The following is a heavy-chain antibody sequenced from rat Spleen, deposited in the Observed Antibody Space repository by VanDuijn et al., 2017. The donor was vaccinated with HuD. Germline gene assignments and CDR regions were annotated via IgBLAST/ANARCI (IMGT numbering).Heavy chain of an antibody. CDR1: GFNFNDHW. CDR3: VREELGVQN. Sequence: EVKLVESGGGLVQPGRSLKLSCAASGFNFNDHWMGWVRQAPGKGLEWIGEINKDSSKKNYNPSLKDKFPISRDNAQNTLYLQMSTLGSEDTATYYCVREELGVQNWGQGVMVTVSS. V-gene: IGHV4-2*01. D-gene: IGHD4-3*01. J-gene: IGHJ2*01. CDR2: INKDSSKK.